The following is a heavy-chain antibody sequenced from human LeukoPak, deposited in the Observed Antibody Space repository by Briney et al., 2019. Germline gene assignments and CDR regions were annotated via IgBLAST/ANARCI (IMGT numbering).Heavy chain of an antibody. J-gene: IGHJ4*02. CDR1: GYTFTGYF. CDR3: ARDWGTGTTDFDY. V-gene: IGHV1-2*02. CDR2: INPNSGGT. D-gene: IGHD1-7*01. Sequence: ASVKVPCKASGYTFTGYFMHWVRQAPGQGLEWMGWINPNSGGTNYAQQFQGRVTLTRDTSISTAYMELSRLRSDDTAIYFCARDWGTGTTDFDYWGQGTLVTVSS.